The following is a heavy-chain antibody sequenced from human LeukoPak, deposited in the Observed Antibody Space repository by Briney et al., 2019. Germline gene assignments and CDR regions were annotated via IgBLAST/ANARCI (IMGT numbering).Heavy chain of an antibody. CDR2: FDPEDGET. J-gene: IGHJ2*01. D-gene: IGHD3-10*01. CDR3: ATGRYYGSGRPYWYLDL. Sequence: ASVKVSCKVSGCTLTELSMHWVRQAPGKGLEWMGGFDPEDGETIYAQKFQGRVTMTEDTSTDTAYMELSSLRSEDTAVYYCATGRYYGSGRPYWYLDLWGRGTLVTVSS. V-gene: IGHV1-24*01. CDR1: GCTLTELS.